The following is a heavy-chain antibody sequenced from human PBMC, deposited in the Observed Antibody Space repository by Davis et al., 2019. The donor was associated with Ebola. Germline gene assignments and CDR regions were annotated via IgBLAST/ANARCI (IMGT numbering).Heavy chain of an antibody. CDR1: GFTFSSYG. CDR3: AREKEMAPISVYYYYYYGMDV. V-gene: IGHV3-33*01. D-gene: IGHD5-24*01. J-gene: IGHJ6*02. CDR2: IWYDGSNK. Sequence: GGSLRLSCAASGFTFSSYGMHWVRQAPGKGLEWVAVIWYDGSNKYYADSVKGRFTISRDNSKNTLYLQMNSLIAEDTAVYYCAREKEMAPISVYYYYYYGMDVWGQGTTVTVSS.